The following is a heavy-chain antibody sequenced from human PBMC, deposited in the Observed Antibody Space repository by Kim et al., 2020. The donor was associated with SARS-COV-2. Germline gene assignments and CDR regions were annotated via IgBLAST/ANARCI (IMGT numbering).Heavy chain of an antibody. CDR3: PRGGNSWSSKYYYGMDA. V-gene: IGHV3-30*04. CDR1: GFTFNKYA. D-gene: IGHD4-4*01. Sequence: GGSLRLSCAASGFTFNKYAIHWVRQAPGKGLEWLAIISYDGGNEHYGDSVKGRFTSSRDNSMNTLYLQMNSLRPEDTAVYYCPRGGNSWSSKYYYGMDAWGRGTTHTVSS. J-gene: IGHJ6*02. CDR2: ISYDGGNE.